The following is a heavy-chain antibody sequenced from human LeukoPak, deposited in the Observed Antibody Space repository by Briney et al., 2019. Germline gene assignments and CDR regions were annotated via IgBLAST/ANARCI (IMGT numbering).Heavy chain of an antibody. CDR3: TRGGIQVSGIDEIDH. Sequence: GGSLRLSCAASGFTFTKYDMHWVRQATGGGLEWVSAIGIYGDTYYTGSVKGRFTISRENAKNSLYLQMDSLRAEDTAEYYCTRGGIQVSGIDEIDHWGQGTLVTVSS. J-gene: IGHJ4*02. CDR1: GFTFTKYD. CDR2: IGIYGDT. D-gene: IGHD6-19*01. V-gene: IGHV3-13*01.